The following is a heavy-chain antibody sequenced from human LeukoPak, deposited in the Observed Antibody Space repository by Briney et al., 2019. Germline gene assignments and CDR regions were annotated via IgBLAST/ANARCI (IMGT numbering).Heavy chain of an antibody. Sequence: PGGSLRLSCAASGFTVSNNYMSWVRQAPGKGLEWVSVIDSSGSTYYADSVKGRFTISRDNSKNTLNLQMNSLRAEDTAVYYCTTEVYGSASGMDVWGQGTTVTVSS. J-gene: IGHJ6*02. V-gene: IGHV3-53*01. D-gene: IGHD3-10*01. CDR2: IDSSGST. CDR1: GFTVSNNY. CDR3: TTEVYGSASGMDV.